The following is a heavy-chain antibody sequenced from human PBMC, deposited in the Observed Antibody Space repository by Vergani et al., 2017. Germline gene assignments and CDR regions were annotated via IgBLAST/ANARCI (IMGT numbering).Heavy chain of an antibody. CDR3: ARALSSGWSESAFDI. V-gene: IGHV1-18*01. CDR2: ISAYNGNT. J-gene: IGHJ3*02. D-gene: IGHD6-19*01. Sequence: QVQLVQSGAEVKKPGASVKVSCKASGYTFTSYGISWVRQAPGQGLEWMGWISAYNGNTNYAQKLQGRVTMTTDTSKSTDYMELRSMRSDETAVYYCARALSSGWSESAFDIWGQGTMVTVSS. CDR1: GYTFTSYG.